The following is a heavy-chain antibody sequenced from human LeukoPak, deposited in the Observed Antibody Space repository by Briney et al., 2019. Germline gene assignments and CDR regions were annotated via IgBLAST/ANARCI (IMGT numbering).Heavy chain of an antibody. J-gene: IGHJ4*02. CDR2: ITSDGRNI. CDR3: VREDIVVVTTLDH. CDR1: GFSFSRFW. V-gene: IGHV3-74*01. Sequence: GGSLRLSCAASGFSFSRFWMHWVRQAPGKGLVWISRITSDGRNIDYADSVKGRFTISRDDAKNTLYLQMNSLRPDDTAVYFCVREDIVVVTTLDHWGQGSLVIVSS. D-gene: IGHD2-21*02.